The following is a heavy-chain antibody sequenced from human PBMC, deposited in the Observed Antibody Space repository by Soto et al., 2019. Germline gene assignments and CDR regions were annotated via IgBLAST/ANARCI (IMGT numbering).Heavy chain of an antibody. Sequence: GGSLRLSCAASGFTFSSYAMSWVRQAPGKGLEWVSAISGSGGSTYYADSVKGRFTISRDNSKNTLYLQMNSLRAEDTAVYYCAKLATYLCESTGYVFVYWGQGTLVTGSS. J-gene: IGHJ4*02. CDR3: AKLATYLCESTGYVFVY. V-gene: IGHV3-23*01. CDR2: ISGSGGST. CDR1: GFTFSSYA. D-gene: IGHD3-22*01.